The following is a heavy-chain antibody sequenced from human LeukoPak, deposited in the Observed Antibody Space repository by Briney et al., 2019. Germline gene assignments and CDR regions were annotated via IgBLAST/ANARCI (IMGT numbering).Heavy chain of an antibody. CDR3: AKVKTPYYYDSSGYYSVFDY. J-gene: IGHJ4*02. V-gene: IGHV3-48*03. D-gene: IGHD3-22*01. CDR2: ISSSGSTI. CDR1: GFTFSSYE. Sequence: GGSLRLSCAASGFTFSSYEMNWVRQAPGKGLEWVSYISSSGSTIYYADSVKGRFTISRDNAKNSLYLQMNSLRAEDTAVYYCAKVKTPYYYDSSGYYSVFDYWGQGTLVTVSS.